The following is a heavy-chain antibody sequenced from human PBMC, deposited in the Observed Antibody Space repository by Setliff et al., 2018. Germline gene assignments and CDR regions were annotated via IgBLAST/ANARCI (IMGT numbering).Heavy chain of an antibody. Sequence: LRLSCAASGFTFSRYWMSWVRQAPGKGLEWVANIKQDGSEKYYVDSVKGRFTISRDNAKNSLYLQMNSLRAEDTAVYYCATDHVYGSQYYYYYYGMDVWGQGTTVTVSS. CDR3: ATDHVYGSQYYYYYYGMDV. V-gene: IGHV3-7*01. J-gene: IGHJ6*02. CDR1: GFTFSRYW. D-gene: IGHD3-10*01. CDR2: IKQDGSEK.